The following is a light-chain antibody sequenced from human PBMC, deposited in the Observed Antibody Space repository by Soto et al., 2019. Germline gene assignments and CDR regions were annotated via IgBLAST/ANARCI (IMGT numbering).Light chain of an antibody. CDR1: QSINSRY. Sequence: EIVLTQSPGTLSLSPGEGATLSCRASQSINSRYLAWYQQKPGQAPRLLIYGASSRATGIPDRFSGSGSGTDFTLTIRRLEPEDFAVYYCQQFGSSPGFTFGPGTKVDIK. V-gene: IGKV3-20*01. CDR3: QQFGSSPGFT. J-gene: IGKJ3*01. CDR2: GAS.